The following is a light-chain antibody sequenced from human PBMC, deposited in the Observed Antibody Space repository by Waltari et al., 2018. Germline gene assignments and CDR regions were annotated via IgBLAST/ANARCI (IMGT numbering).Light chain of an antibody. CDR2: DAS. J-gene: IGKJ4*01. V-gene: IGKV3-11*01. CDR1: QRVSSY. CDR3: QQRSNWPLT. Sequence: EIVLTQSPATLSLSPGERATLSCRARQRVSSYLAWYQQKPGQAPRLLIYDASNRATGIPARFSGSGSGTDFTLTISSLEPEYFAVYYCQQRSNWPLTFGGGTKVEIK.